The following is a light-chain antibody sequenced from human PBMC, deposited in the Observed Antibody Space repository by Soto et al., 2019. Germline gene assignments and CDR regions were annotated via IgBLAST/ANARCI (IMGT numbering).Light chain of an antibody. CDR2: GAS. CDR1: QSVRTN. CDR3: QQYNDNWPT. J-gene: IGKJ1*01. V-gene: IGKV3-15*01. Sequence: EIVMTQYPDTLSVSPGETVTLLCRASQSVRTNLAWYQHTPGQSPRLLIYGASNRATGFPARFSGSGSGTKFTLTISSLQSEDFAVYYCQQYNDNWPTFGQGTKVDIK.